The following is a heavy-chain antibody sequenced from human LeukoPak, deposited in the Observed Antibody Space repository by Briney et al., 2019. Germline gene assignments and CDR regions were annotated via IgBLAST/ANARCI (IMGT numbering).Heavy chain of an antibody. Sequence: GGSLRLSCAASGFTFSDYYMSWIRQAPGKGLEWVSYISSSGSTIYYADSVKGRFTISRDNAKNSLYLQMNSLRAEDTAVYYCASAGGSGWYKYFQHWGQGTLVTVSS. CDR2: ISSSGSTI. D-gene: IGHD6-19*01. CDR3: ASAGGSGWYKYFQH. V-gene: IGHV3-11*01. J-gene: IGHJ1*01. CDR1: GFTFSDYY.